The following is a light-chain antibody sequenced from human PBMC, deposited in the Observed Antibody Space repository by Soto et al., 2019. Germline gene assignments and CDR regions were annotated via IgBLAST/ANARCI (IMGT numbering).Light chain of an antibody. CDR3: LQHGSYPRT. J-gene: IGKJ1*01. CDR1: QGIRND. CDR2: DAS. V-gene: IGKV1-17*01. Sequence: DIQMTQSPSSLSASVGDRVIITCRASQGIRNDLAWYQQKPGKAPRRLIYDASKLQDGVPSRFSGSGSGTEFTLTISSLQPEDIATYYCLQHGSYPRTFGQGTKVHIK.